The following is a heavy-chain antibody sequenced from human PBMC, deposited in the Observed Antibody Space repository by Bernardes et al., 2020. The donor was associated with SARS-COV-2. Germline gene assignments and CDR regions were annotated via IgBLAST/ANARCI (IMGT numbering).Heavy chain of an antibody. D-gene: IGHD2-15*01. J-gene: IGHJ6*02. Sequence: ASMKVSCKASGYTFTGYYMHWVRQAPGQGLEWMGWINPNSGGTNYAQKFQGRVTMTRDTSISTAYMELSRLRSDDTAVYYCARVGVVVAATTYYYYGMDVWGQGTTVTVSS. CDR1: GYTFTGYY. CDR2: INPNSGGT. V-gene: IGHV1-2*02. CDR3: ARVGVVVAATTYYYYGMDV.